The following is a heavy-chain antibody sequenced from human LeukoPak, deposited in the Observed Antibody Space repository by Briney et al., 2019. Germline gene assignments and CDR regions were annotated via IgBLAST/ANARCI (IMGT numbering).Heavy chain of an antibody. CDR1: GYTFTSYG. CDR2: ISAYNGNT. J-gene: IGHJ4*02. D-gene: IGHD3-3*01. CDR3: ARGGYYDFWSGYYSPVDFYFDY. Sequence: ASVKVSCKASGYTFTSYGISWVRQAPGQGLEWMGCISAYNGNTNYAQKLQGRVTMTTDTSTSTAYMELRSLRSDDTAVYYCARGGYYDFWSGYYSPVDFYFDYWGQGTLVTVSS. V-gene: IGHV1-18*01.